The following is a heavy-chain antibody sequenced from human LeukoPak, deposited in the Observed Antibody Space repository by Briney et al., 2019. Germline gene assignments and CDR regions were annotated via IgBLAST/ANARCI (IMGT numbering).Heavy chain of an antibody. CDR3: AKMEGQRLYDYCMDV. D-gene: IGHD3-3*01. J-gene: IGHJ6*03. CDR1: GFAFSNFA. V-gene: IGHV3-23*01. CDR2: MSGSGYYT. Sequence: GGSLRLSCAASGFAFSNFAMSWVRQAPGKGLEWVSAMSGSGYYTYYVESVRGRFTISRDNSKNTLYLHMNSLRADDTAVYYCAKMEGQRLYDYCMDVWGRGTTVTVSS.